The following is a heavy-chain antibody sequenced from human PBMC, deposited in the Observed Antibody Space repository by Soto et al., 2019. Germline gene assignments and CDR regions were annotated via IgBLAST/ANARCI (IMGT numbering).Heavy chain of an antibody. J-gene: IGHJ2*01. Sequence: EVQLLESGGDSVQPGGSVRLSCAGSGFTFINYAMNWVRQAPGKGLEWVSTISGGGDATFFADSVRGRFTFSRDNSKNTVTLQMNSVGVEDTAVYYCARKVVGSTSRPDYWYFDLWGRGTLVTVSS. CDR1: GFTFINYA. V-gene: IGHV3-23*01. CDR2: ISGGGDAT. CDR3: ARKVVGSTSRPDYWYFDL. D-gene: IGHD2-21*01.